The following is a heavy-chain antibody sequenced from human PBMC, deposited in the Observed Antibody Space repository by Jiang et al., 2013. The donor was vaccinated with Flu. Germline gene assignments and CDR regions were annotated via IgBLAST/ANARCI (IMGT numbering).Heavy chain of an antibody. V-gene: IGHV4-39*01. Sequence: LLKPSETLSLTCTVSGGSISSSSYYWGWIRQPPGKGLEWIGSIYYSGSTYYNPSLKSRVTISVDTSKNQFSLKLSSVTAADTAVYYCARITATFLYYYYYGMDVWGQGTTVTVSS. CDR1: GGSISSSSYY. D-gene: IGHD3-16*01. J-gene: IGHJ6*02. CDR2: IYYSGST. CDR3: ARITATFLYYYYYGMDV.